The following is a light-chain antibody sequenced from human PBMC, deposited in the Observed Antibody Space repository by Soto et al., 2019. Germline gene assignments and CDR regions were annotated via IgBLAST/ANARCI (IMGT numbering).Light chain of an antibody. V-gene: IGLV2-11*01. CDR3: CSFAGSYSYV. CDR1: SSDVGRYDY. Sequence: QSVLTQPRSVSASPGQSVNISCTGTSSDVGRYDYVSWYQQHPGKAPKLIVYDVTERPSGVPDRFSGSKSGNTASLTISGLQAEDEADYSCCSFAGSYSYVFGTGTKVTVL. CDR2: DVT. J-gene: IGLJ1*01.